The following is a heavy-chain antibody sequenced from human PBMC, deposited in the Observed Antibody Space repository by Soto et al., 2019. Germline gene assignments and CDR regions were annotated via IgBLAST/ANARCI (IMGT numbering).Heavy chain of an antibody. J-gene: IGHJ4*02. CDR3: ARQVRQFLDRGYYFDY. Sequence: EVQLVESGGGLVQPGGSLRLSCAASGFTFSSYSMNWVRQAPGKGLEWVSYISSSSSTIYYADSVKGRFTISRDNAKNSLYLQMNSLRAEDTAVYYCARQVRQFLDRGYYFDYWGQGTLVTVSS. V-gene: IGHV3-48*01. CDR1: GFTFSSYS. CDR2: ISSSSSTI. D-gene: IGHD3-3*01.